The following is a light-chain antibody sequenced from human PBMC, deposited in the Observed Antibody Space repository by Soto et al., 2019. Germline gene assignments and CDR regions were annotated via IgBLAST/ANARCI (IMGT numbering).Light chain of an antibody. V-gene: IGKV3-20*01. CDR2: GAS. Sequence: QSPASLSVSHGGRATXXCRVGHSVSSSYLAWYQQKPGQAPRLLIFGASSRATGTPDRFSGSGSGTDFTLTISRLEPEDFAVYYCQQYGSSPPWTVGQGTKVDI. CDR3: QQYGSSPPWT. CDR1: HSVSSSY. J-gene: IGKJ1*01.